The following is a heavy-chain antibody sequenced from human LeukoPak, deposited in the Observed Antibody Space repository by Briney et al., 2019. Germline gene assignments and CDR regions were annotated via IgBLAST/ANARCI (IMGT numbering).Heavy chain of an antibody. CDR2: ISSNGGST. Sequence: GGSLRLSCAASGFTFSSYAMHWVRQAPGKGLEYVSVISSNGGSTHYANSVKGRFTISRDNSKNTLYLQMGSLRAEDMAVYYCARGDDFCSGYPSLWGQGTLVTVSS. CDR1: GFTFSSYA. D-gene: IGHD3-3*01. V-gene: IGHV3-64*01. J-gene: IGHJ1*01. CDR3: ARGDDFCSGYPSL.